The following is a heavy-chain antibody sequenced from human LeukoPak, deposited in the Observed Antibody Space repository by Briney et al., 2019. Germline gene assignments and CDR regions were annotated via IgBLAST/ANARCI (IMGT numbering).Heavy chain of an antibody. CDR2: VDPEDGET. J-gene: IGHJ6*04. V-gene: IGHV1-69-2*01. D-gene: IGHD2-2*02. CDR3: ATPGPSRGLGYCSRTSCYNV. Sequence: ASVKVSCQDSGYTLTHYYMHWVHQAPRKGRAWMELVDPEDGETIYAQKFQGRVTINEDTSTDTAYMELSSLRSEDTAVYYCATPGPSRGLGYCSRTSCYNVWGKGTTVTVSS. CDR1: GYTLTHYY.